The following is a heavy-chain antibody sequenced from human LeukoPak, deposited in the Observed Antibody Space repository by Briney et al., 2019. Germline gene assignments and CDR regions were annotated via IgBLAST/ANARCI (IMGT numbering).Heavy chain of an antibody. CDR1: GFTFSSYW. D-gene: IGHD5-18*01. V-gene: IGHV3-74*01. CDR2: INSDGSST. J-gene: IGHJ4*02. CDR3: ARGIQLWPYYFDY. Sequence: PGGSLRLSCAASGFTFSSYWMHWVRQAPGKGLVWVSRINSDGSSTSYADSVKGRFTISRDNAKNTLYLQMNSLRAEDTAVYYCARGIQLWPYYFDYWGQGTLVTVSS.